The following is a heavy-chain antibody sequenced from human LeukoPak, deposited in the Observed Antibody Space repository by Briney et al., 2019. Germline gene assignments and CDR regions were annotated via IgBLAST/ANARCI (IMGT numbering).Heavy chain of an antibody. V-gene: IGHV3-7*02. CDR3: ARGTFSGFYLDY. J-gene: IGHJ4*02. CDR2: INQDGSEK. Sequence: GGSLRLSCAASGFTFSDYWMSWVRQPPGKGLEWVANINQDGSEKFYVDSVKGRFTVSRDNAKNSLYLQMNSLRAEDTAVYYCARGTFSGFYLDYWGQGTLVTVSS. CDR1: GFTFSDYW. D-gene: IGHD3-22*01.